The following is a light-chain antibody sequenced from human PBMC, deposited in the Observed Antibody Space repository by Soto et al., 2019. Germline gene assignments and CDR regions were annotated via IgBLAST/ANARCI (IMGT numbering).Light chain of an antibody. CDR2: LNSDGSH. J-gene: IGLJ3*02. CDR1: SGHNSYA. V-gene: IGLV4-69*01. CDR3: QTWSTDIRV. Sequence: QSVLTQPPSASASLGASVKLTCTLSSGHNSYAIAWHQQQPEKGPRYLMKLNSDGSHSKGDGIPDRFSGSSSGAERYLTISSLQSEDEADYYCQTWSTDIRVFGGGTSLTVL.